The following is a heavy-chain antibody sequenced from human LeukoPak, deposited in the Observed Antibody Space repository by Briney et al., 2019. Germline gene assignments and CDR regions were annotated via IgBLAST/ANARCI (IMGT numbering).Heavy chain of an antibody. CDR3: ARGSPYDFWSGYSDAFDI. J-gene: IGHJ3*02. CDR1: GYSISSGYY. D-gene: IGHD3-3*01. Sequence: PSETLSLTCTVSGYSISSGYYWGWIRPPPGKGLEWIGSIYTSGSTNYNPSLKSRVTISVDTSKNQFSLKLSSVTAADTAVYYCARGSPYDFWSGYSDAFDIWGQGTMVTVSS. V-gene: IGHV4-38-2*02. CDR2: IYTSGST.